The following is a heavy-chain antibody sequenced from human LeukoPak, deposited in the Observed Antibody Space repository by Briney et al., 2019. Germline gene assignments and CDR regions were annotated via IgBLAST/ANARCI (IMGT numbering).Heavy chain of an antibody. CDR2: INHSGST. Sequence: PSETLSLTCAVYGGSFSGYYWSWIRQPPGKGLEWIGEINHSGSTNYNPSLKSRVTISVDTSKNQFSLKLGSVTAADTAVYYCARLGSSWYRGRDAFDIWGQGTMVTVSS. V-gene: IGHV4-34*01. J-gene: IGHJ3*02. D-gene: IGHD6-13*01. CDR3: ARLGSSWYRGRDAFDI. CDR1: GGSFSGYY.